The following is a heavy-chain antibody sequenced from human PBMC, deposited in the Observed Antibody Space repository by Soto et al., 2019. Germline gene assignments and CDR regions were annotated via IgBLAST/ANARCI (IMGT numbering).Heavy chain of an antibody. CDR2: INADNGNT. D-gene: IGHD6-25*01. CDR3: ARCRRQARGRYYYYYMDV. Sequence: VSVKVSCKASGYTFTTYAIHWVRQATGQGLEWMGWINADNGNTEFSERFQGRVTITRNTSISTAYMELSSLRSEDTAVYYCARCRRQARGRYYYYYMDVWGKGTTVTVSS. V-gene: IGHV1-3*01. J-gene: IGHJ6*03. CDR1: GYTFTTYA.